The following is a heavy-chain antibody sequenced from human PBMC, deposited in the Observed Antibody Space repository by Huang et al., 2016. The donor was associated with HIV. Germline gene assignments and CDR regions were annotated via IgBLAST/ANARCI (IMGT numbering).Heavy chain of an antibody. CDR3: AREQQLGLALYSSNSIFDY. D-gene: IGHD6-13*01. Sequence: QVQLQESGPGLVKPSETLSLTCTVSGGFISSHYWSWIRQSPGKGLEWIGRIFYSGYTNYNPSRKSLVTISVDTSKNQFSLELNSVTAADTAVYFCAREQQLGLALYSSNSIFDYWGQGTLVTVSS. CDR2: IFYSGYT. J-gene: IGHJ4*02. CDR1: GGFISSHY. V-gene: IGHV4-59*11.